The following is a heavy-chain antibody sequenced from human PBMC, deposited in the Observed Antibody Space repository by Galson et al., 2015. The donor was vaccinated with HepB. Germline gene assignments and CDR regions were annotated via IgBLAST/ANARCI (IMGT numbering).Heavy chain of an antibody. J-gene: IGHJ3*02. CDR3: ATDQRGTPGAFDI. CDR2: FDPEDGET. D-gene: IGHD1-7*01. CDR1: GYTLTELS. Sequence: SVKVSCKVSGYTLTELSMHWVRQAPGKGLEWMGGFDPEDGETIYAQKFQGRVTMTEDTSTDTAYMELSSLRSEDTAVYYCATDQRGTPGAFDIWGQGTMVTVSS. V-gene: IGHV1-24*01.